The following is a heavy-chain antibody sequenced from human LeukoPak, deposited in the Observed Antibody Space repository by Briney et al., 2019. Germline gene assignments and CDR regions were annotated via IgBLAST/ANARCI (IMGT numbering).Heavy chain of an antibody. CDR3: ARDWRGSNCTNGVCLGRGAHYYYYMDV. CDR2: IIPIFGTA. J-gene: IGHJ6*03. CDR1: GGTFSSYA. V-gene: IGHV1-69*05. Sequence: SVKVSCKASGGTFSSYAISWVRQAPGQGLEWMGGIIPIFGTANYAQKFQGRVTITTDESTSTAYMELSSLRSGDTAVYYCARDWRGSNCTNGVCLGRGAHYYYYMDVWGKGTTVTVSS. D-gene: IGHD2-8*01.